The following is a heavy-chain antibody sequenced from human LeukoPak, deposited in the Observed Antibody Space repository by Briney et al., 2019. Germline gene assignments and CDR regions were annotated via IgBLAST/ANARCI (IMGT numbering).Heavy chain of an antibody. J-gene: IGHJ4*02. Sequence: PSQTLSLTCTVSGGSISSGDYYWSWIRQPPGKGLEWIGYIYYSGSTYYNPSLKSRVTISVDTSKNQFSLKLSSVTAADTAVYYCARERGGIAVAGTDDWGQGTLVTVSS. CDR3: ARERGGIAVAGTDD. D-gene: IGHD6-19*01. CDR1: GGSISSGDYY. V-gene: IGHV4-30-4*01. CDR2: IYYSGST.